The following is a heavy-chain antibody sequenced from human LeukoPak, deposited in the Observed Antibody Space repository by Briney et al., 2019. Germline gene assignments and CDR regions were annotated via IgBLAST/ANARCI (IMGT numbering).Heavy chain of an antibody. J-gene: IGHJ4*02. CDR3: ARADPRIVGAPRGGFDY. V-gene: IGHV1-46*01. CDR2: INPSGGAT. D-gene: IGHD1-26*01. CDR1: GYTFTNYF. Sequence: ASVKVSCKASGYTFTNYFIHWVRQAPGQGLEWLGVINPSGGATSYAQKFPGRVTMTRDMSTSTVYMELSSLRSEDTAVYYCARADPRIVGAPRGGFDYWGQGTLVTVSS.